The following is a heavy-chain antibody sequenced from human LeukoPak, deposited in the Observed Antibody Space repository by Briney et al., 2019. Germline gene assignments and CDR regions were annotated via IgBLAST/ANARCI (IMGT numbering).Heavy chain of an antibody. V-gene: IGHV3-30*03. D-gene: IGHD1-26*01. Sequence: GGSLRLSCAASGFTFSSYWMSWVRQAPGKGLEWVAVISYDGANKHYADSVKGRFTISRDNSKNTLYMQMNSLRAEDTAVYYCATGSYYRFFYMDYWGQGTLVTVSS. CDR3: ATGSYYRFFYMDY. CDR2: ISYDGANK. J-gene: IGHJ4*02. CDR1: GFTFSSYW.